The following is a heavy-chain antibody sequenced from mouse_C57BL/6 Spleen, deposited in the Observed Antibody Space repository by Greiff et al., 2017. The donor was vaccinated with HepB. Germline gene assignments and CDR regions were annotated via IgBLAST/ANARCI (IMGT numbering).Heavy chain of an antibody. V-gene: IGHV5-17*01. CDR2: ISSGSSTI. Sequence: EVMLVESGGGLVKPGGSLKLSCAASGFTFSDYGMHWVRQAPEKGLEWVAYISSGSSTIYYADTVKGRFTISRDNAKNTLFLQMTSLRSEDTAMYYCARPYDYDDYYAMDYWGQGTSVTVSS. CDR1: GFTFSDYG. D-gene: IGHD2-4*01. CDR3: ARPYDYDDYYAMDY. J-gene: IGHJ4*01.